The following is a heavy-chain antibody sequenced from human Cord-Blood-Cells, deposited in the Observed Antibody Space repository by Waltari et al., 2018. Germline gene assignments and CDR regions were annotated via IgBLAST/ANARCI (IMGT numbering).Heavy chain of an antibody. CDR2: LSYDGSNK. V-gene: IGHV3-30*18. CDR1: VFTFRSAG. Sequence: QVHLVESRVGVVQPGRSLRLCCAACVFTFRSAGVPWGRKAPGKGLEWVAVLSYDGSNKYYADSVKGRFTISRDNSKNTLYLQVNSLRAEDTAVYYCAKDRDYSNDYWGQGTLVTVSS. D-gene: IGHD4-4*01. J-gene: IGHJ4*02. CDR3: AKDRDYSNDY.